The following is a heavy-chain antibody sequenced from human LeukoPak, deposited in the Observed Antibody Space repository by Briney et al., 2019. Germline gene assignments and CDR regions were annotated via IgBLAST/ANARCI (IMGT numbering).Heavy chain of an antibody. CDR1: GGSISIGSYY. V-gene: IGHV4-61*02. CDR2: IYTSGST. Sequence: PSQTLSLTCTVSGGSISIGSYYWSWIRQPAGKGLEWIGRIYTSGSTNYNPSLKSRVTISVDTSKNQFSLKLSSVTAADTAVYYCARVSDPTDIDYWGQGTLVTFSS. CDR3: ARVSDPTDIDY. D-gene: IGHD1-26*01. J-gene: IGHJ4*02.